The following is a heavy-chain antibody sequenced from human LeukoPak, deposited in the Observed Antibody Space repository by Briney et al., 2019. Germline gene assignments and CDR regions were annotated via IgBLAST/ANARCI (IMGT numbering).Heavy chain of an antibody. V-gene: IGHV4-34*01. CDR1: GGSFSGYY. J-gene: IGHJ5*02. D-gene: IGHD1-26*01. CDR3: ASWRSLVAATFDP. CDR2: INHSGST. Sequence: LKPSETLSLTCAVYGGSFSGYYWSWIRQPPGKGLEWIGEINHSGSTNYNPSLKSRVTISVDTSKNQFSLKLSSVTAADTAVYYCASWRSLVAATFDPWGQGTLVTVSS.